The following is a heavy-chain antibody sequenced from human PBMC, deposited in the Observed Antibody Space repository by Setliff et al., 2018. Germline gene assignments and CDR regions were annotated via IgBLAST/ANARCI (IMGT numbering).Heavy chain of an antibody. Sequence: SETLSLTCSVSGTSLDSIADGNQFWGWIRQPAGKGLEWIGQIFMSGSTDYDPSFESRVAISLDMSKNQFFLDLTSVTAADTGVYYCVRAPVYCSGDCYPRYFDAWGQGTLVAVSS. CDR1: GTSLDSIADGNQF. J-gene: IGHJ5*02. V-gene: IGHV4-61*09. CDR2: IFMSGST. CDR3: VRAPVYCSGDCYPRYFDA. D-gene: IGHD2-21*01.